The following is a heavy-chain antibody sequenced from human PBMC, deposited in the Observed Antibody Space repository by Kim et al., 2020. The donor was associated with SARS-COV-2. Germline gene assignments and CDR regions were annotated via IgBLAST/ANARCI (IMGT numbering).Heavy chain of an antibody. CDR2: IYYSGST. V-gene: IGHV4-28*01. CDR1: GYSISSSNW. CDR3: ARNRRYSSGSGGWFDP. D-gene: IGHD6-19*01. J-gene: IGHJ5*02. Sequence: SETQSLTCAVSGYSISSSNWWGWIRQPPGKGLEWIGYIYYSGSTYYNPSLKSRVTMSVDTSKNQFSLKLSSVTAVDMAVYYCARNRRYSSGSGGWFDPWGQGTLVTVSS.